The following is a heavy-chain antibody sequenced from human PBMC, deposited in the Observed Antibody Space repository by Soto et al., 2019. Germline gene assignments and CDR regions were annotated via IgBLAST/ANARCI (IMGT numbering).Heavy chain of an antibody. CDR1: AGSIATSY. CDR2: ISYRGST. Sequence: SETLSLTCTVSAGSIATSYWSWIRQPLGKALEWIGYISYRGSTNYNPSLKSRLTISIDTSKSQISLKLTSMTTADTAVYYCASSGIVGREVNTWFDPWGQGTLVTVSS. D-gene: IGHD3-22*01. CDR3: ASSGIVGREVNTWFDP. V-gene: IGHV4-59*01. J-gene: IGHJ5*02.